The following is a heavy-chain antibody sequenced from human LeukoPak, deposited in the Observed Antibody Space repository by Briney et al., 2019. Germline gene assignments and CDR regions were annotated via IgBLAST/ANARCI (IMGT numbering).Heavy chain of an antibody. Sequence: GGSLRLSCAASGFTFSSYAMSWVRQAPGKGLEWVSAISGSGGSTYYADFVKGRFTISRDNSKNTLYLQMNSLRAEDTAVYYCAKSNSHGYGSSWYDYWGQGTLVTVSS. V-gene: IGHV3-23*01. CDR3: AKSNSHGYGSSWYDY. CDR1: GFTFSSYA. J-gene: IGHJ4*02. CDR2: ISGSGGST. D-gene: IGHD6-13*01.